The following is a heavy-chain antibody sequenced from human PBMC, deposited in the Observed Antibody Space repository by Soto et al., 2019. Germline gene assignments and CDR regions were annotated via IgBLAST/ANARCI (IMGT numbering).Heavy chain of an antibody. V-gene: IGHV1-69*02. D-gene: IGHD3-10*01. CDR3: ATNYGSGSTHFDY. CDR2: IIPMVGMA. CDR1: GDTFSFYT. J-gene: IGHJ4*02. Sequence: QVQLVQSGAEVKKPGSSVRLSCTASGDTFSFYTISWVRQAPGQGPEWMGRIIPMVGMADYPQKFQGRVTISADKSTSTDYMVLSSLRSGDKAVYFCATNYGSGSTHFDYWGQGTLVTVSS.